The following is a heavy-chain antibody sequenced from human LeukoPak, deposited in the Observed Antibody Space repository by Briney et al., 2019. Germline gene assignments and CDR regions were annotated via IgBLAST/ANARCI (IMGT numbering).Heavy chain of an antibody. J-gene: IGHJ4*02. CDR2: IYHSGST. Sequence: SGTLSLTCAVSGGSISSSNWWSWVRQPPGKGLEWMGEIYHSGSTNYNPSLKSRVTISVDKSKNQFSLKLSSVTAADTAVYYCARFVPTEGSSWSYCFDYWGQGTLVTVSS. CDR1: GGSISSSNW. D-gene: IGHD6-13*01. CDR3: ARFVPTEGSSWSYCFDY. V-gene: IGHV4-4*02.